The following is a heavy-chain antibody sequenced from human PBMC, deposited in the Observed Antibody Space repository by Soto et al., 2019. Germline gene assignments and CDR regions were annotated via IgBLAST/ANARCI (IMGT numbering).Heavy chain of an antibody. D-gene: IGHD3-22*01. CDR1: GFTFDDYA. V-gene: IGHV3-9*01. J-gene: IGHJ4*02. CDR3: ARGDSSGYYDSPFDY. CDR2: ISWNSGSI. Sequence: EVQLVESGGGLVQPGRSLRLSCAASGFTFDDYAMHWVRQAPGKGLEWVSGISWNSGSIGYADSVKGRFTISRDNAKNSLYMQMNRLRAEDTALYYCARGDSSGYYDSPFDYWGQGTLVTVSS.